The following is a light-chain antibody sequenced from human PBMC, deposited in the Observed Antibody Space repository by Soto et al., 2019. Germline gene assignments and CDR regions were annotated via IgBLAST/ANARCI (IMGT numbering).Light chain of an antibody. Sequence: EIVLTQSPGTLSLSPGERASLSCRASQSVDSNYFAWYQQKPGQAPRLLIYGTSYRATGIPDRFSGSGSGTDFTLTIRRLEPEDFAVYYCQQYGSIPRTFGRGTKVDIK. V-gene: IGKV3-20*01. CDR2: GTS. J-gene: IGKJ1*01. CDR1: QSVDSNY. CDR3: QQYGSIPRT.